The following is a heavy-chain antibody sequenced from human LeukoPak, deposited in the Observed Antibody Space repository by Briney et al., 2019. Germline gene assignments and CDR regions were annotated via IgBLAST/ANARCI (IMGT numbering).Heavy chain of an antibody. V-gene: IGHV3-23*01. CDR2: ISSIGGST. CDR3: AKVAQFQTYYYDSSGYRSSANDAFDI. Sequence: PGGSLRLSCAASQFTFSSYAMSWVRQAPGKGLEWVSGISSIGGSTVYADSVQGRFTISRDNSKNALYLQMNSLRAEDTAVYYCAKVAQFQTYYYDSSGYRSSANDAFDIWGQGTMVTVSS. J-gene: IGHJ3*02. D-gene: IGHD3-22*01. CDR1: QFTFSSYA.